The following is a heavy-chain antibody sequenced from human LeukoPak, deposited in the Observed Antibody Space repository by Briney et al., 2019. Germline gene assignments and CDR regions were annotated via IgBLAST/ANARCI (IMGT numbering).Heavy chain of an antibody. V-gene: IGHV1-18*01. Sequence: ASVKVSCKASGYTFTSYGISWVRQAPGQGLEWMGWISAYNGNTNYAQKLQGRVTMTRDTSISTAYMELSRLRSDDTAVYYCARGHCSSTSCYTGNDYWGQGTLVTVSS. D-gene: IGHD2-2*02. CDR1: GYTFTSYG. CDR2: ISAYNGNT. CDR3: ARGHCSSTSCYTGNDY. J-gene: IGHJ4*02.